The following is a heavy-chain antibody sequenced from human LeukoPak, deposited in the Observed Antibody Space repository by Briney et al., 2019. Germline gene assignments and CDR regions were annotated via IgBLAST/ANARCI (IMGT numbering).Heavy chain of an antibody. Sequence: GGTLRLSCAASGFAFSSYEMNWVPQAPGKRLEWVSYISSSGSTIYYADSVKGRFTISRDNAKNSLYLQMHSLRAEDTAVYYCARGPSSPLTHWGQGTLVTVSS. CDR1: GFAFSSYE. J-gene: IGHJ4*02. CDR3: ARGPSSPLTH. V-gene: IGHV3-48*03. D-gene: IGHD6-6*01. CDR2: ISSSGSTI.